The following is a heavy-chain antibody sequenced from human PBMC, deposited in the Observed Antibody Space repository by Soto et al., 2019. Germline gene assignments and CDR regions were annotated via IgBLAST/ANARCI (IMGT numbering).Heavy chain of an antibody. CDR2: INPNSGGT. CDR3: ARARGEMRYYYYYGMDV. CDR1: GYTFTGYY. V-gene: IGHV1-2*04. J-gene: IGHJ6*01. Sequence: ASVRVSCKASGYTFTGYYMHWVRQAPGQGLEWMGWINPNSGGTNYAQKFQGWVTMTRDTSISTAYMELSRLRSDDTAVYYCARARGEMRYYYYYGMDVWGQGTTVTVSS. D-gene: IGHD3-10*01.